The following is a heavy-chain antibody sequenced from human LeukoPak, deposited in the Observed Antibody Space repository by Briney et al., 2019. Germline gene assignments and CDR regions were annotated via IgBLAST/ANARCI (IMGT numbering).Heavy chain of an antibody. J-gene: IGHJ6*03. V-gene: IGHV1-8*01. CDR2: MNPNSGNT. D-gene: IGHD5-12*01. CDR3: ARGRGGMVANSPYYYYYMDV. Sequence: ASVKVSCKASGYTCTSYDINWVRQATGQGLEWMGWMNPNSGNTGYAQKFQGRVTITRNTSIGTAYMELSSLKSEDTAVYYCARGRGGMVANSPYYYYYMDVWGKGTTVTVSS. CDR1: GYTCTSYD.